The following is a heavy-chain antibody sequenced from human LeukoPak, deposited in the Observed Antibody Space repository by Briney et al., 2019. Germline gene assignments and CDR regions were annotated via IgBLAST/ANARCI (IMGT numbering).Heavy chain of an antibody. V-gene: IGHV3-21*01. CDR3: ARDGIVVVPAAMHMDV. Sequence: PGGSLRLSCAASGFTFSSYSMNWVRQAPGKGLEWVSSISSSSSYIYYADSVKGRFTISRDNAKNSLYLQMNSLRAEDTAVYYCARDGIVVVPAAMHMDVWGKGTTVTVSS. CDR2: ISSSSSYI. CDR1: GFTFSSYS. J-gene: IGHJ6*03. D-gene: IGHD2-2*01.